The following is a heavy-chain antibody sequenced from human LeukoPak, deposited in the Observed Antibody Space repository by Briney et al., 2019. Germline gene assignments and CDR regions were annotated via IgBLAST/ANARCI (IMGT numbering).Heavy chain of an antibody. CDR1: GYTFTSYD. D-gene: IGHD6-13*01. CDR2: MNPNSGNT. V-gene: IGHV1-8*01. J-gene: IGHJ6*02. Sequence: GASVKVSCKASGYTFTSYDINWVRQATGQGLEWMGWMNPNSGNTGYAQKFQGRVTMTRNTSISTAYMELSSLRSEDTAVYYCARGIPLAAARYYYGMGVWGQGTTVTVSS. CDR3: ARGIPLAAARYYYGMGV.